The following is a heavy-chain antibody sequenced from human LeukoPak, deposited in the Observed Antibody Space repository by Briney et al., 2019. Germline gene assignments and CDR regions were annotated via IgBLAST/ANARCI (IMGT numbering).Heavy chain of an antibody. D-gene: IGHD1-20*01. CDR1: GGSISSYY. J-gene: IGHJ4*02. CDR2: IYYSGST. V-gene: IGHV4-59*01. Sequence: SETLSLTCTVSGGSISSYYWSWLRQPPGKGLEWIGYIYYSGSTNYNPSLKSRITISVDTSKNQFSLKLSSVTAADTAVYYCARGRNWNDSYFDYWGQGTLVTVSS. CDR3: ARGRNWNDSYFDY.